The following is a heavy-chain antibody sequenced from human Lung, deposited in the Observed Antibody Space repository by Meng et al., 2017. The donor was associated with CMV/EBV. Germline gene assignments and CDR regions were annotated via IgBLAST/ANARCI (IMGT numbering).Heavy chain of an antibody. Sequence: LXCALSGGCISSGHWWSWVRQPPLKGLEWIGEVYHSGSTNYKPSLKSRVTISLDKSKNHFSLKLTTVTAADTAVYYCARATIAAATMNWFDSWGQGALVTVSS. V-gene: IGHV4-4*02. J-gene: IGHJ5*01. CDR1: GGCISSGHW. CDR3: ARATIAAATMNWFDS. D-gene: IGHD6-25*01. CDR2: VYHSGST.